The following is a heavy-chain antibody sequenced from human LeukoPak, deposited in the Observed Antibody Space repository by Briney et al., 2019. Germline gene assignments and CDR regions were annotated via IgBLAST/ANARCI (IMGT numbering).Heavy chain of an antibody. Sequence: PSETLSLTCTVSGGSISSFYWSWTRQPPGKGLEWIGYIYYNGTTKYNPSLKSRVTISVDTSKNYFSLRLTSVTAADTAVYYCARSRNRFDPWGQGTLVTVSS. CDR3: ARSRNRFDP. V-gene: IGHV4-59*01. J-gene: IGHJ5*02. CDR2: IYYNGTT. CDR1: GGSISSFY.